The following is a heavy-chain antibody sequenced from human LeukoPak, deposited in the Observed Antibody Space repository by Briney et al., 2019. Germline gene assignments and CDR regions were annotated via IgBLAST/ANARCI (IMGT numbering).Heavy chain of an antibody. CDR1: GYSFTSYW. CDR3: ARYWESVTAAGYTCLSCFDP. CDR2: IYPGDSDT. J-gene: IGHJ5*02. D-gene: IGHD6-13*01. Sequence: GESLKISCKGSGYSFTSYWIGWVRQMPGKGLEWMGIIYPGDSDTRYSPSFQGQVTISADKSISTAYLQWSSLKASDTAMYYWARYWESVTAAGYTCLSCFDPWGQGTLVTVSS. V-gene: IGHV5-51*01.